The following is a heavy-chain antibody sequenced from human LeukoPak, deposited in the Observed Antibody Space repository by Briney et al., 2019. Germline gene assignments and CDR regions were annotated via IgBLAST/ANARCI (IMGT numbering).Heavy chain of an antibody. CDR1: GGSISSYY. CDR3: VRSAEYPGLTDY. CDR2: IYYSGST. V-gene: IGHV4-59*01. D-gene: IGHD3-16*01. Sequence: SETLSLTCTVSGGSISSYYWSWIRQPPGKGLEWIGYIYYSGSTNYNPSLKSRVTISVDTSKNQFSLKLSSVTAADTAVYYCVRSAEYPGLTDYWGQGTLVTVSS. J-gene: IGHJ4*02.